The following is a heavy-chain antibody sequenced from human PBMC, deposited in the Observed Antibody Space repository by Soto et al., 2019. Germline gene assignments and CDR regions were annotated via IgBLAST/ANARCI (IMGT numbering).Heavy chain of an antibody. J-gene: IGHJ2*01. Sequence: EVHMLESGGGLVQPGGSLRLSCAASGLTFRHYAMGWVRQAPGTGLEWVSAITATGDRAQYRDSVRGRFTISRDSSQNTLEMEMNRMRAEDTAVYCWANDLRGPEAGTLYVDPWGRGSLDSVSS. CDR2: ITATGDRA. V-gene: IGHV3-23*01. CDR1: GLTFRHYA. D-gene: IGHD6-13*01. CDR3: ANDLRGPEAGTLYVDP.